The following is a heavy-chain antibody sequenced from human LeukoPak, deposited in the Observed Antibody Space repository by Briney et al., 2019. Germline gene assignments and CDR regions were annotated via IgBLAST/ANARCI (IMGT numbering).Heavy chain of an antibody. J-gene: IGHJ4*02. CDR1: GFTFSSNG. CDR3: AKARYSGSPALHF. Sequence: GGSLRLSCAASGFTFSSNGMHWVRQTPGKGLDWVAFTRYDESKTFYGDSVRGVFTISRDNSKNTLYLQMNSLTTDASAVYYCAKARYSGSPALHFWGQGTLVTVSS. CDR2: TRYDESKT. D-gene: IGHD1-26*01. V-gene: IGHV3-30*02.